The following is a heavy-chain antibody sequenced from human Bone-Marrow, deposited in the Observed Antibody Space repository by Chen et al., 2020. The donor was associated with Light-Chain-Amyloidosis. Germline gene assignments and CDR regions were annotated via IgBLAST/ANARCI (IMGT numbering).Heavy chain of an antibody. V-gene: IGHV3-21*02. CDR3: VKVGPAEMGYCIDL. CDR2: ISRNGIYT. CDR1: GFDFSVHS. J-gene: IGHJ4*02. Sequence: VRLVESGGGLVKPGGSLRLSCTGSGFDFSVHSMSWVRQSPGKGLEWVSSISRNGIYTFYADSVKGRFTISRDNARHSLFLQVSSLRDDDAATYYCVKVGPAEMGYCIDLWGQGTVVTVSS. D-gene: IGHD2-2*01.